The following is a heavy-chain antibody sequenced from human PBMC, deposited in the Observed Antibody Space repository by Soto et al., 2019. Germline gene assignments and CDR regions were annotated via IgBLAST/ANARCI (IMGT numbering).Heavy chain of an antibody. CDR3: ARHSSSWYYFDY. D-gene: IGHD6-13*01. CDR1: GSSISSSY. V-gene: IGHV4-59*01. CDR2: LHYSGST. J-gene: IGHJ4*02. Sequence: QVQLQESGPGLVKPSETLSLTCNVSGSSISSSYWSWIRQPPGKGLEWIGYLHYSGSTKYNPSLESRVTSSVDTSTNQFSLNLNSVTAADTAVYFCARHSSSWYYFDYWGQGPLVTVSS.